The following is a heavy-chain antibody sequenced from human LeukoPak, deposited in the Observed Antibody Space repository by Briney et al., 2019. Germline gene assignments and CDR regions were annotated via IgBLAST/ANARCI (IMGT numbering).Heavy chain of an antibody. V-gene: IGHV4-39*07. D-gene: IGHD3-22*01. CDR3: AGLVGRYSSGLYYYYFDY. Sequence: SETLSLTCTVSGGSISSSSYYWGWIRQPPGKGLEWIGSIYYSGSTYYNPSLKSRVTISVDTSKNQFFLNLSSVTAADTAVYYCAGLVGRYSSGLYYYYFDYWGQGTLVTVSS. CDR2: IYYSGST. CDR1: GGSISSSSYY. J-gene: IGHJ4*02.